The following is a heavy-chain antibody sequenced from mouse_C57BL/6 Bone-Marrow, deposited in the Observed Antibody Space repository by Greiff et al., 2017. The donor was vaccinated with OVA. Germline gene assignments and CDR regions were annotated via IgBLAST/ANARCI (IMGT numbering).Heavy chain of an antibody. CDR1: GFSFNTYA. Sequence: EVQVVESGGGLVQPKGSLKLSCAASGFSFNTYAMNWVRQAPGKGLEWVARIRSKSNTYATSYADSVTVRFTISRDDSESMLYLQMNNLKTEDTAMYYCVRHSSDCYYGSSYWYFDVWGTGTTVTVSS. CDR2: IRSKSNTYAT. D-gene: IGHD1-1*01. J-gene: IGHJ1*03. V-gene: IGHV10-1*01. CDR3: VRHSSDCYYGSSYWYFDV.